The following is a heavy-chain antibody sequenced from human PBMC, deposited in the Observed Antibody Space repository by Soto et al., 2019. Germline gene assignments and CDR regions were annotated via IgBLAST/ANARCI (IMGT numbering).Heavy chain of an antibody. D-gene: IGHD2-21*02. CDR3: AKYLVTGIYYNNYYRMDV. V-gene: IGHV3-23*01. J-gene: IGHJ6*02. Sequence: GSLRLSCAGSWLIFRSYVMSWVRQAPGKGLEWVSGITGSGGGTYYADSVKGRFTISRDNSQNTLYLQMNSLKVEDTAVYYCAKYLVTGIYYNNYYRMDVWGQGTTVTVSS. CDR2: ITGSGGGT. CDR1: WLIFRSYV.